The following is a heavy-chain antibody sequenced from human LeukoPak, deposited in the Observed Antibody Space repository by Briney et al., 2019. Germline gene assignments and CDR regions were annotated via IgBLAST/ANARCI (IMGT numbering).Heavy chain of an antibody. CDR3: ARVATITGVVY. V-gene: IGHV3-11*01. CDR1: GFTFSDYY. J-gene: IGHJ4*02. CDR2: ISSSGSTI. Sequence: GRSLRLSCAASGFTFSDYYMSWIRQAPGKGLEWVSYISSSGSTIYYADSVKGRFTISRDNAKNPLYLQMNSLRAEDTAVYYCARVATITGVVYWGQRTLVTVSS. D-gene: IGHD5-12*01.